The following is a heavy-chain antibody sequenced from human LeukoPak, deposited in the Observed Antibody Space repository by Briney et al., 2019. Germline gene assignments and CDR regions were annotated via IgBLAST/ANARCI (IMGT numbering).Heavy chain of an antibody. D-gene: IGHD3-16*02. J-gene: IGHJ4*02. V-gene: IGHV3-30*02. Sequence: PGGSLRLSCAASGFTFSSYGMPWVRQAPGKGLEWVAFIWYDGSNKYYADSVKGRFTISRDNSKNTLYLQMNSLRAEDTAVYYCAKDQERIMITFGGVIVTSPLDYWGQGTLVTVSS. CDR3: AKDQERIMITFGGVIVTSPLDY. CDR2: IWYDGSNK. CDR1: GFTFSSYG.